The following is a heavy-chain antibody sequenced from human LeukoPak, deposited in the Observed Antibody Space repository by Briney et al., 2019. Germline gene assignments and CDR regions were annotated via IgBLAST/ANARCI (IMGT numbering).Heavy chain of an antibody. CDR2: INHSGGT. V-gene: IGHV4-34*01. CDR1: GGSFSGYY. Sequence: PPETLSLTCAVYGGSFSGYYWSWIRQPPGKGLEWIGEINHSGGTNYNPSLKSRVTISVDTSKNQFSLKLSSVTAADTAVYYCARGLPRPSSSWYVPRCYFDYWGQGTLVTVSS. D-gene: IGHD6-13*01. CDR3: ARGLPRPSSSWYVPRCYFDY. J-gene: IGHJ4*02.